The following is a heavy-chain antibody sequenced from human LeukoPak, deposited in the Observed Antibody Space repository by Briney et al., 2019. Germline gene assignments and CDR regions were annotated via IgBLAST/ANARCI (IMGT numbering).Heavy chain of an antibody. CDR2: INHSGST. D-gene: IGHD2-2*01. CDR3: AGGREELVVPAYYFDY. CDR1: GGSFSGYY. Sequence: SETLSLTCAVYGGSFSGYYWSWIRQPPGKGLEWIGEINHSGSTNYNPSLKSRVTISVDTSKNQFSLKLSSVTAADTAVYYCAGGREELVVPAYYFDYWGQGTLVTVSS. V-gene: IGHV4-34*01. J-gene: IGHJ4*02.